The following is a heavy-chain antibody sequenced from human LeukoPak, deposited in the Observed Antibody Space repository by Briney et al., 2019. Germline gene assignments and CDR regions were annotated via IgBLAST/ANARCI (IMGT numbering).Heavy chain of an antibody. CDR1: GDSVSTNSAA. CDR2: TYYRSKWYY. J-gene: IGHJ3*02. D-gene: IGHD2-2*03. V-gene: IGHV6-1*01. CDR3: ARGTWILGAFDM. Sequence: SQTLSLTCAISGDSVSTNSAAWNWIRQSPSRGLEWLGRTYYRSKWYYDYALSVKSRITINPDTSKNQFSLHLNSVTPEDTAVYYCARGTWILGAFDMWGQGTXVTVSS.